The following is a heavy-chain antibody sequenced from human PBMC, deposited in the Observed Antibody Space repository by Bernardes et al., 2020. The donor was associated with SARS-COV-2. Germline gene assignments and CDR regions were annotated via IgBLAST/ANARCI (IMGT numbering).Heavy chain of an antibody. CDR3: ARDRRYDFWSGYPDY. CDR1: GFTFSSYW. D-gene: IGHD3-3*01. J-gene: IGHJ4*02. V-gene: IGHV3-74*01. Sequence: GGSLRLSCAASGFTFSSYWLHWVRQAPGKGLVWVSRINSDGSSTSYADSVKGRFTISRDNAKNTLYLQMNSLRAEDTAVYYCARDRRYDFWSGYPDYWGQGTLVTVSS. CDR2: INSDGSST.